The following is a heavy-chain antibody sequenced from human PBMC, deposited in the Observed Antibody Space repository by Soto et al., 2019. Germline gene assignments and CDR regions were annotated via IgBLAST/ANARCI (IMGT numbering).Heavy chain of an antibody. D-gene: IGHD6-6*01. CDR2: IYSSGST. Sequence: QVQLQESGPGLVKPSQTLSLTCTVSGGSISSGGYYWSWIRQHPGKGLEWLGYIYSSGSTYYNPSLKSRVTISVDTSKNQFSLKLSSVTAADTAVYYCARGDARFPYYFGYWGQGTLVTVSS. J-gene: IGHJ4*02. CDR3: ARGDARFPYYFGY. CDR1: GGSISSGGYY. V-gene: IGHV4-31*03.